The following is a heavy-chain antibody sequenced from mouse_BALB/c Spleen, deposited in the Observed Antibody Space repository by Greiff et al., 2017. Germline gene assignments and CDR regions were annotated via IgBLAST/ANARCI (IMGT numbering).Heavy chain of an antibody. Sequence: EVKLVESGGGLVQPGGSRKLSCAASGFTFSSFGMHWVRQAPEKGLEWVAYISSGSSTIYYADTVKGRFTISRDNPKNTLFLQMTSLRSEDTAMYYCARSGGYYEGFAYWGQGTLVTVSA. CDR3: ARSGGYYEGFAY. V-gene: IGHV5-17*02. CDR1: GFTFSSFG. J-gene: IGHJ3*01. CDR2: ISSGSSTI. D-gene: IGHD2-3*01.